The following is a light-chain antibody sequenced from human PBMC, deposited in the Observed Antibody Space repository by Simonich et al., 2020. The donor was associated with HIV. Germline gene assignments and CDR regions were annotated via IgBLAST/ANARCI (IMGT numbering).Light chain of an antibody. CDR2: VSS. J-gene: IGKJ2*01. CDR3: QQYYSTPPYT. CDR1: QSVLYSSNNKNY. Sequence: DIVMTQSPDSLAVSLGERATINCTSSQSVLYSSNNKNYLVWYQKKPGQPPKLLIYVSSTRESGVPDRFRGSGSGTDFTLTISSLQAEDVAVYYCQQYYSTPPYTFGQGTKLEIK. V-gene: IGKV4-1*01.